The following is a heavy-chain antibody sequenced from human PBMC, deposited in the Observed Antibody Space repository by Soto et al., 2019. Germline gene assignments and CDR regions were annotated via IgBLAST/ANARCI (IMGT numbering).Heavy chain of an antibody. CDR2: INVGYGNT. J-gene: IGHJ4*02. CDR1: GYRFNSYL. V-gene: IGHV1-3*01. D-gene: IGHD1-26*01. CDR3: ARNSGTYSLDY. Sequence: QVHLVQSGAEVRKPGASVKISCKASGYRFNSYLMYWVRQAPGQRLEWMGWINVGYGNTKYSQNFQARCTITTDASASTVYMELSSLTSEDTAVYYCARNSGTYSLDYWGQGTLVAVST.